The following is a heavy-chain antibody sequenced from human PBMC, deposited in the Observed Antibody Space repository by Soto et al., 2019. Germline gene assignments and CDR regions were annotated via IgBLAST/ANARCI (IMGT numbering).Heavy chain of an antibody. CDR3: ARGLRFLEWLLQYFDY. D-gene: IGHD3-3*01. CDR2: IWYDGSNK. Sequence: GGSLRLSCAASGFTFSSYGMHWVRQAPGKGLEWVAVIWYDGSNKYYADSVKGRFTISRDNSKNTLYLQMNSLRAEDTAVYYCARGLRFLEWLLQYFDYWGQGTLVTVSS. CDR1: GFTFSSYG. J-gene: IGHJ4*02. V-gene: IGHV3-33*01.